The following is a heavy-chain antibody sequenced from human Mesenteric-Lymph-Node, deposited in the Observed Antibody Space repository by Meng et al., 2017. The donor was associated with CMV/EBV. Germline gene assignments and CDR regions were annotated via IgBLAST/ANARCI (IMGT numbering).Heavy chain of an antibody. CDR1: GGSFSGYY. V-gene: IGHV4-34*01. CDR3: ARVRYYDSSGPVAFDI. D-gene: IGHD3-22*01. CDR2: INHSGST. J-gene: IGHJ3*02. Sequence: SETLSLTCAVYGGSFSGYYWSWIRQPPGKGLEWIGEINHSGSTNYNPSLKSRVTISVDTSKNQFSLKLSSVTAADTAVYYCARVRYYDSSGPVAFDIWGQGTMVTVSS.